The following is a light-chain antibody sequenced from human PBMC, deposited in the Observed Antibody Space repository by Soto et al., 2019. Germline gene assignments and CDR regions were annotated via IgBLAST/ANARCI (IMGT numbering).Light chain of an antibody. Sequence: DIEMTQSPSTLSASVGDRVTITCRASQTIRRWLAWYQQRPGKAPKVLIYDASTLESGVPARFSGSGSETEFTLTISSLQPEDSATYYCQHYNSDPCTFGQGTKVEIK. J-gene: IGKJ1*01. CDR2: DAS. V-gene: IGKV1-5*01. CDR3: QHYNSDPCT. CDR1: QTIRRW.